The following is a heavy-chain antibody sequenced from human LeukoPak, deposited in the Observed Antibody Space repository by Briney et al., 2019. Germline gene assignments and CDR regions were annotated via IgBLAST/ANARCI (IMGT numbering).Heavy chain of an antibody. V-gene: IGHV4-59*01. Sequence: SETLSLTCTVSGGSISSYYWSWIRQPPGKGLEWIGYIYYSGSTNYNPSLKSRVTISVDTSKNQFPLKLSSVTAADTAVYYCARVRWWNVREDWFDPWGQGTLVTVSS. CDR2: IYYSGST. CDR3: ARVRWWNVREDWFDP. D-gene: IGHD2-15*01. J-gene: IGHJ5*02. CDR1: GGSISSYY.